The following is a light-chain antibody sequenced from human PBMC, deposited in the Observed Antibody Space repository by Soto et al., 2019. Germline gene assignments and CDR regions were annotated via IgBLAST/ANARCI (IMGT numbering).Light chain of an antibody. CDR2: GNT. CDR1: SSNIGADYH. V-gene: IGLV1-40*01. J-gene: IGLJ1*01. Sequence: QSVLTQPPSVSGAPGQRVTIFCTGSSSNIGADYHVHWYQQLPGTAPRLLIYGNTNRPSGVPCRFSASKSGTTASLAITGGQDEDEADDYCQWDYTSLRAYVFGSGTKLTVL. CDR3: QWDYTSLRAYV.